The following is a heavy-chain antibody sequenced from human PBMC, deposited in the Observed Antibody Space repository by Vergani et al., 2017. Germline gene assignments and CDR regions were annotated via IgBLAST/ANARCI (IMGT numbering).Heavy chain of an antibody. V-gene: IGHV4-34*01. D-gene: IGHD3-10*01. CDR1: GGSFSGYY. CDR2: INHSGST. CDR3: ARSRGRNGVPYYYYYMDV. J-gene: IGHJ6*03. Sequence: QVQLQQWGAGLLKPSETLSLTCPVYGGSFSGYYWSWIRQPPGKGLEWIGEINHSGSTNYNPSLKSRVTKSVDTSKNQFSLKLTSVTAADTAVYYCARSRGRNGVPYYYYYMDVWGKGTTVTVSS.